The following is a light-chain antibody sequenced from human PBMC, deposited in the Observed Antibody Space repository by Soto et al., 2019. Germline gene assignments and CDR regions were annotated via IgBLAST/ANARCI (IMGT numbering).Light chain of an antibody. V-gene: IGLV2-14*01. CDR1: SSNVGGYNY. J-gene: IGLJ3*02. CDR3: SSFTSSNTWL. Sequence: QSALTQPASVSGSPGQSITMSCTGTSSNVGGYNYVSWYQQYPGKAPKLMIFEVTNRPSGVSDRFSGSKSGNTASLTISGLQAEDEAEYYCSSFTSSNTWLFGGGTKLTVL. CDR2: EVT.